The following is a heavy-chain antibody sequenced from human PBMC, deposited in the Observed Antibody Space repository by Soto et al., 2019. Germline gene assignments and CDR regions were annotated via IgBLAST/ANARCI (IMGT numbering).Heavy chain of an antibody. CDR3: ARDRVGATGYYYYGMDV. V-gene: IGHV1-69*12. J-gene: IGHJ6*02. CDR2: IIPIFGTA. Sequence: QVQLVQSGAEVKKPGSSVKVSCKASGGTFSSYAISWVRQAPGQGLEWLGGIIPIFGTANYAQKFQGRVTITADDSTSTACVELSSLRSEDTTVYYCARDRVGATGYYYYGMDVWGQGTTVTVSS. D-gene: IGHD1-26*01. CDR1: GGTFSSYA.